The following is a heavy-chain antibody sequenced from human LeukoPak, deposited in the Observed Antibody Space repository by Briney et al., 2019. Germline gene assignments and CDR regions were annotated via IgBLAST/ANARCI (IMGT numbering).Heavy chain of an antibody. V-gene: IGHV1-69*13. J-gene: IGHJ3*02. CDR1: GGTFSSYA. CDR3: ARGDGIAAPHAFDI. CDR2: IIPIFGTA. Sequence: SVTVSCKASGGTFSSYAISWVRQAPGQGLEWMGGIIPIFGTANYAQKFQGRVTITADESTSTAYMELSSLRSEDTAVYYCARGDGIAAPHAFDIWGQGTMVTVSS. D-gene: IGHD6-6*01.